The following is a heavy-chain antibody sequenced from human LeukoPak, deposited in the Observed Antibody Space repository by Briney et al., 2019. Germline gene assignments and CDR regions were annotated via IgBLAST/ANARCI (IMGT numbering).Heavy chain of an antibody. CDR2: IIPIFGTA. J-gene: IGHJ5*02. CDR1: GGTFSSYA. CDR3: ARDRLGDSSGYCSRWFDP. V-gene: IGHV1-69*05. Sequence: SVKVSCKASGGTFSSYAISWVRQAPGQGLEWMGGIIPIFGTANYAQKFQGRVTITTDESTSTAYMELSSLRSEDTAVYYCARDRLGDSSGYCSRWFDPWGQGTLVTVSS. D-gene: IGHD3-22*01.